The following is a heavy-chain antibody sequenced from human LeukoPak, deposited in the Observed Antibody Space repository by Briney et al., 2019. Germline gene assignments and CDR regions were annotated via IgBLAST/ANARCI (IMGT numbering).Heavy chain of an antibody. J-gene: IGHJ4*02. CDR1: GYTFTGYY. V-gene: IGHV1-2*02. CDR2: INPNSGGT. Sequence: ASVKVSCKASGYTFTGYYMHWVRQAPGQGLEWMGWINPNSGGTNYAQKFQGRVTMTRDTSISTAYMELSRLRSDDTAVYYCARDKEPTYYYGSGSSLDYWGQGTLVTVSS. D-gene: IGHD3-10*01. CDR3: ARDKEPTYYYGSGSSLDY.